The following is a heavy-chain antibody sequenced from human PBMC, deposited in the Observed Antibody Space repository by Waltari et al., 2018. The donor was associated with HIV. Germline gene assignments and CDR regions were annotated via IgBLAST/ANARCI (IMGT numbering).Heavy chain of an antibody. CDR3: ARAMNYDILTPFLFDP. V-gene: IGHV1-18*01. CDR1: GYTFTSYG. Sequence: QVQLVQSGAEVKKPGASVKVSCKASGYTFTSYGISWVRQAPGQGLEWMGWISAYNGNTNYAQKLQGRVTMTTDTSTSAAYMELRSLRSDDTAVYYCARAMNYDILTPFLFDPWGQGTLVTVSS. CDR2: ISAYNGNT. J-gene: IGHJ5*02. D-gene: IGHD3-9*01.